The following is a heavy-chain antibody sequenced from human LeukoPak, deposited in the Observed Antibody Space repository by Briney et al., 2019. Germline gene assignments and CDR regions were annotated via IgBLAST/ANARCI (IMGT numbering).Heavy chain of an antibody. Sequence: SETLSLTCTVSGGSISSYYWSWIRQPPGKGLEWIGYIYYSGSTNYNPSLKSRVTISVDTSKNQFSLKLSSVTAADTAVYYCARHRSWDENFDYWGQGTLVTVSS. V-gene: IGHV4-59*08. CDR1: GGSISSYY. J-gene: IGHJ4*02. D-gene: IGHD1-26*01. CDR2: IYYSGST. CDR3: ARHRSWDENFDY.